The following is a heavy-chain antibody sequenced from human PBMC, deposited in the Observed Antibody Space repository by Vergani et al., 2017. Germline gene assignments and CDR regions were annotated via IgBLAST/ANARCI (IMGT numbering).Heavy chain of an antibody. J-gene: IGHJ6*02. V-gene: IGHV4-39*01. CDR1: GVSIKSRSYY. Sequence: QLQLQESGSGLVKPSETLSLTCAVSGVSIKSRSYYWGWIRQSPGKGLEWIGSIYDNGNTYYNPSLKSRVAISVDTSKNQVSLNLGSVTAADTAVYYCARNRAIELAGRMHYYYAIDVWGPGTTVTVSS. CDR2: IYDNGNT. D-gene: IGHD5-24*01. CDR3: ARNRAIELAGRMHYYYAIDV.